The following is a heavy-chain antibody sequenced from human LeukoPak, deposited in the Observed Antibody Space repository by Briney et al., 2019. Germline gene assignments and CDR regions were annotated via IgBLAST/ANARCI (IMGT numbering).Heavy chain of an antibody. CDR3: ASLLRYFDGSYS. CDR1: GGSFSGYY. J-gene: IGHJ4*02. D-gene: IGHD3-9*01. CDR2: INHSGST. Sequence: PSETLSLTCAVYGGSFSGYYWSWIRQPPGKGLEWIGEINHSGSTNYNPSLKSRVTISVDTSKNQFSLKLSSVTAADTAVYYCASLLRYFDGSYSWGQGTLVTVSS. V-gene: IGHV4-34*01.